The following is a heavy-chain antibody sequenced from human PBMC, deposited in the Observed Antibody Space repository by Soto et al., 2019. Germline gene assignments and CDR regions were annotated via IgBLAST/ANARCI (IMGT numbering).Heavy chain of an antibody. CDR1: GFTVSTYY. V-gene: IGHV3-66*01. CDR2: IYTGGTT. J-gene: IGHJ6*03. D-gene: IGHD5-12*01. CDR3: ARVESGYDYYYYYYMDL. Sequence: EVQLVESGGGLVQPGGSLRLSCAASGFTVSTYYMTWVRQAPGMGLEWVSVIYTGGTTYYADSVKGRFTISRDNSKNTLYLQMRSLTAEDTAVYYCARVESGYDYYYYYYMDLWGKGTTVTVSS.